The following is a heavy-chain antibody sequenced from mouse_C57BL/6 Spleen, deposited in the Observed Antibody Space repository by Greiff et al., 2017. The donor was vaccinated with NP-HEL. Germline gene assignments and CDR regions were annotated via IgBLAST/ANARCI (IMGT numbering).Heavy chain of an antibody. D-gene: IGHD2-3*01. CDR1: GYTFTSYW. CDR3: ERPYDHYYYARDD. J-gene: IGHJ4*01. CDR2: IDPNSGGT. Sequence: QVQLQQPGAELVKPGASVKLSCKASGYTFTSYWMHWVKQRPGRGLEWIGRIDPNSGGTKYNEQFKSKSTLTVDTPSRTAYMQLSSLTSEDSAVFECERPYDHYYYARDDWGKGTSVTVSS. V-gene: IGHV1-72*01.